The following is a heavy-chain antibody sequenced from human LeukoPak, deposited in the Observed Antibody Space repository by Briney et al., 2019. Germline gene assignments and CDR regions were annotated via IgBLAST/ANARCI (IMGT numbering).Heavy chain of an antibody. CDR3: ARGPASGSDFAWFDP. J-gene: IGHJ5*02. CDR2: INHSGSA. CDR1: GGSLSNYY. Sequence: SETLSLTCAVYGGSLSNYYWSWIRQPPGKGLEWIGEINHSGSAKFNPSLKSRVTILVDMSKSQFSLELRSVTAADTAVYYCARGPASGSDFAWFDPWGQGTLVTVSS. V-gene: IGHV4-34*01. D-gene: IGHD3-10*01.